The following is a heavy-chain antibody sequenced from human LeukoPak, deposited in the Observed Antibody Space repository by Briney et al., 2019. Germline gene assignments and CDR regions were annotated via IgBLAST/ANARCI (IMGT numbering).Heavy chain of an antibody. V-gene: IGHV3-21*01. CDR3: ATLKASYYIGD. J-gene: IGHJ6*03. Sequence: GGSLRLSCGAPGFTFSSSSMNWVPEGPGKGLEWVSSIRSSSSYIYYTHSVKSRYTISRDNAKNSLYLQMQSLRAEDTSVYYCATLKASYYIGDWGKGNTATVSS. CDR2: IRSSSSYI. CDR1: GFTFSSSS.